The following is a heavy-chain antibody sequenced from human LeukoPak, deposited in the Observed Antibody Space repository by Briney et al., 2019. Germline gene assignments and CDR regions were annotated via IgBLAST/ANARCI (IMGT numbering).Heavy chain of an antibody. CDR2: ISAYNGNT. CDR1: GYTFTSYG. CDR3: ARSSVGCSYGQGGALDY. V-gene: IGHV1-18*01. J-gene: IGHJ4*02. Sequence: ASVKVSCKASGYTFTSYGISWVRQAPGQGLEWMGWISAYNGNTNYAQKLQGRVTMTTDTSTSTAYMELRSLRSDDTAVYYCARSSVGCSYGQGGALDYWGQGTLVTVSS. D-gene: IGHD5-18*01.